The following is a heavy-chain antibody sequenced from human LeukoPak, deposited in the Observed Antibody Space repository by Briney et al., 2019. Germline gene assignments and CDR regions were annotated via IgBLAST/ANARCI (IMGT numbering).Heavy chain of an antibody. CDR3: ASSLSSGWGPVDDY. D-gene: IGHD6-19*01. Sequence: GGSLRLSCAASGFTFSSYAMSWVRQAPGKGLEWVSVISGSGLTTYYADSVKGRFTISRDNSKNTLYLQMNSLRAEDTAVYYCASSLSSGWGPVDDYWGQGIMVTVSS. J-gene: IGHJ4*02. CDR1: GFTFSSYA. CDR2: ISGSGLTT. V-gene: IGHV3-23*01.